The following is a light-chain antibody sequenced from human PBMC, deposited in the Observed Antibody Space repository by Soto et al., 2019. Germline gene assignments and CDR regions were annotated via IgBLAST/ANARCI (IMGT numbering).Light chain of an antibody. CDR2: AAS. V-gene: IGKV1-9*01. CDR3: QQLNSYPPRYT. J-gene: IGKJ2*01. Sequence: IQLTQSPSSLSASVGDRVTITCRASQGISSYLAWYQQKPGKAPKLLIYAASTLQSGVPSRFSGSGSGTDFTLTISSLQPEDFATYYCQQLNSYPPRYTFGQGTKLEIK. CDR1: QGISSY.